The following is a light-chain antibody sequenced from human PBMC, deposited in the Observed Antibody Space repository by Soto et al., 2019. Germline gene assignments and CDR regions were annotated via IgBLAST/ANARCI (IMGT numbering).Light chain of an antibody. CDR2: ATS. CDR3: QQSYNTPYT. CDR1: HSISTY. Sequence: DIQMTQSPASLSASVGDRITITCRASHSISTYLNWYQQKPGKAPNLLIYATSTLQSGVPSRFAGSGSGTDFTLTISSLQPEDFATYFCQQSYNTPYTFGQGNKVEIK. V-gene: IGKV1-39*01. J-gene: IGKJ2*01.